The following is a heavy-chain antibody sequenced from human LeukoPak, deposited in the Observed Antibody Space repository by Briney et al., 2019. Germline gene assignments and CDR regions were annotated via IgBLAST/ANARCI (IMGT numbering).Heavy chain of an antibody. J-gene: IGHJ6*02. CDR2: GCYGGST. CDR3: ARVKSLLPYYYGMDV. V-gene: IGHV4-39*01. Sequence: PSETLSLTCTVSSGSISSCDYYWGWIRQPPGKGLEWIGSGCYGGSTYYSPSLKSRATTSVDTSKNQFSLKLRSVTAADTAVYYCARVKSLLPYYYGMDVWGQGTTVTVSS. CDR1: SGSISSCDYY.